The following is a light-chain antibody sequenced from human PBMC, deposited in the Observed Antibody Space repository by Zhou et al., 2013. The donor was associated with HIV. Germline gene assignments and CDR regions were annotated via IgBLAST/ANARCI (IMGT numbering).Light chain of an antibody. J-gene: IGKJ1*01. CDR3: QQSYSTPRT. CDR2: AAS. Sequence: DTQMTQSPSSLSASVGDTVTITCRASQSITNWLAWYQQIPGKAPKLLIYAASSLQSGVPSRFSGSGSGTDFTLTISSLQPEDFATYYCQQSYSTPRTFGQGTKVEIK. CDR1: QSITNW. V-gene: IGKV1-39*01.